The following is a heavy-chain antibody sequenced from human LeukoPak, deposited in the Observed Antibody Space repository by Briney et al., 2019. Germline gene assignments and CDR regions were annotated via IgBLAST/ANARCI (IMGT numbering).Heavy chain of an antibody. D-gene: IGHD5-12*01. CDR3: ARDCGYDSQRMNYFDY. CDR2: INANSGGT. V-gene: IGHV1-2*02. Sequence: ASVKVSCKASGHTFTAYYIHWVRQAPGQGLEWMSCINANSGGTDYAQKFQGRVTMTRDTSLTTAYMELGRLKSDDTAVYYCARDCGYDSQRMNYFDYWGQGTLVTVSS. J-gene: IGHJ4*02. CDR1: GHTFTAYY.